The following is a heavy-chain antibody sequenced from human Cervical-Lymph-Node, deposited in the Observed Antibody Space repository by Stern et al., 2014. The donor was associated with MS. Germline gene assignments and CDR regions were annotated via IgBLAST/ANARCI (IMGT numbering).Heavy chain of an antibody. J-gene: IGHJ3*02. V-gene: IGHV3-74*03. CDR1: GFSFSRYW. CDR3: VREYYGSGSFDI. Sequence: MQLVQSGGGLVQPGTSLRLSCEGSGFSFSRYWMHWVRQAPGKGLVWVSRINSDGITTTYADSVKGRFTISRDNAKNTVYLEMDSLRAEDTAVYYCVREYYGSGSFDIWGQGTKVTVSS. D-gene: IGHD3-10*01. CDR2: INSDGITT.